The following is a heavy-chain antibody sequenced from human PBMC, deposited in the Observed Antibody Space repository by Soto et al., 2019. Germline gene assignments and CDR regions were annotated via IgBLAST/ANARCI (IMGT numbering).Heavy chain of an antibody. D-gene: IGHD3-3*01. CDR2: INSGDGST. Sequence: QIHLVQSGAEVKRPGASVRLSCKASGYTFTSYALHWLRQAPGQAPGQRLEWLGWINSGDGSTKYSAHCQGRVTITRDTSATAVFLELTGLKPEDTAIYFCARTEWFPPYFDYWGQGTLVSVSS. CDR1: GYTFTSYA. J-gene: IGHJ4*02. V-gene: IGHV1-3*01. CDR3: ARTEWFPPYFDY.